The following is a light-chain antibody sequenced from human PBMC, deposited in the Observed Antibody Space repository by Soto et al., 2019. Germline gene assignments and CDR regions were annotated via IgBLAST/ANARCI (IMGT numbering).Light chain of an antibody. CDR3: QQRSNWPPEHT. V-gene: IGKV3-11*01. J-gene: IGKJ4*02. CDR1: QSVSSY. CDR2: DAS. Sequence: DIVMTQTPLSLSLSPGERATLSCRASQSVSSYLAWYQQKPGQAPRLLIYDASNRATGIPARFSGSGSGTDLTLTISGLEPEEGAVYYCQQRSNWPPEHTCGGGTKEDI.